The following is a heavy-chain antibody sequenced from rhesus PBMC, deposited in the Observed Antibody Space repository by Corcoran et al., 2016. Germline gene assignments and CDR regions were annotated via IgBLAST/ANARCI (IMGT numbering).Heavy chain of an antibody. D-gene: IGHD4-29*01. CDR1: GGPISSSY. V-gene: IGHV4-169*02. CDR3: ARDWSSVAAHYFDY. J-gene: IGHJ4*01. CDR2: IYGSGSST. Sequence: QLQLQESGPGLVKPSETLSVTCAVSGGPISSSYWSWIRQAPGQGRAWSGYIYGSGSSTNYNPSLKSRVTLSVDTSKNQLSLKLSSVTTADTAVYYCARDWSSVAAHYFDYWGQGVLVTVSS.